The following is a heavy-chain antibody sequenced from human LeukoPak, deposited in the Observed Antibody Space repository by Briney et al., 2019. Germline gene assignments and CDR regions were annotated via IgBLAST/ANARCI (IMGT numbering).Heavy chain of an antibody. D-gene: IGHD4-17*01. CDR2: IYYSGST. J-gene: IGHJ5*02. CDR1: SGSISSYY. V-gene: IGHV4-59*08. CDR3: ARSYGDPNWFDP. Sequence: SETLSLTCTVSSGSISSYYWSWIRQPPGKGLEWIGYIYYSGSTNYNPSLKSRVTISVDTSKNQFSLKLSSVTAADTAVYYCARSYGDPNWFDPWGQGTLVTVSS.